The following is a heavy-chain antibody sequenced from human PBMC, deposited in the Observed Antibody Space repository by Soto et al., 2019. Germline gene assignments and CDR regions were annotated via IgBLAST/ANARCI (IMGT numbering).Heavy chain of an antibody. CDR1: GGSISSYY. CDR3: ARHGLYEGAFDI. J-gene: IGHJ3*02. D-gene: IGHD3-16*02. Sequence: PSETLSLTCTVSGGSISSYYWSWIRQPPGKGLEWIGYIYYSGSTNYNPSLKSRVTISVDTSKNQFSLKLSSVTAADTAVYYCARHGLYEGAFDIWGQGTMVTVSS. V-gene: IGHV4-59*08. CDR2: IYYSGST.